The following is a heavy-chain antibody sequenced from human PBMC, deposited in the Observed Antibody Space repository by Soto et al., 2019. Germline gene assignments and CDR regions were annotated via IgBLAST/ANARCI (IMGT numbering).Heavy chain of an antibody. CDR3: TTQGGGDDIYFDY. D-gene: IGHD3-16*01. Sequence: VQLVESGGGLVQPGGSLRLSCAASGFSFSDAWMIWVRQAPGKGLQWVGRIKSKRDGETTDYAAPVKGRFAISRDDSKKTVYLRMNSLKTEDTATYFCTTQGGGDDIYFDYWGQGTLVAVSS. CDR2: IKSKRDGETT. J-gene: IGHJ4*02. CDR1: GFSFSDAW. V-gene: IGHV3-15*01.